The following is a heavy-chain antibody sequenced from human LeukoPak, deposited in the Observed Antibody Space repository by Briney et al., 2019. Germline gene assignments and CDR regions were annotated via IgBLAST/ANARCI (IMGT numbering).Heavy chain of an antibody. Sequence: SETLSLTFTVSGGAISSSTYYWGWIRQPPEKGLEWIGNIYYTGTTYYDPSLRTRVTISIDTSKNQFSLNLSSVTAADTAVYYCARVWYNRRFDPWGQGSLVTVSS. CDR1: GGAISSSTYY. J-gene: IGHJ5*02. CDR2: IYYTGTT. CDR3: ARVWYNRRFDP. V-gene: IGHV4-39*07. D-gene: IGHD1-14*01.